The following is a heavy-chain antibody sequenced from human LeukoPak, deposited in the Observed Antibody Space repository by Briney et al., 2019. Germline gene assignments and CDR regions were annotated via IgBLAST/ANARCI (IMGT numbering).Heavy chain of an antibody. Sequence: PGGSLRLSCAASGFTFSSYAMSWVRQAPGKGLEWVSAISGSGGSTYYADSVKGRFTISRDNSKNTLYLQMNSLRAEGTAVYYCAKVATYYCGSGSYHNWFDPWGQGTLVTVSS. CDR2: ISGSGGST. V-gene: IGHV3-23*01. J-gene: IGHJ5*02. CDR3: AKVATYYCGSGSYHNWFDP. D-gene: IGHD3-10*01. CDR1: GFTFSSYA.